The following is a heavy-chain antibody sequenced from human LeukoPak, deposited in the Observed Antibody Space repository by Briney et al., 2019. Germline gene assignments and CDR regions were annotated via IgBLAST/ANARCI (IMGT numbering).Heavy chain of an antibody. V-gene: IGHV3-23*01. Sequence: GGSLRLSCAASGFTFSTYAMSWVRQAPGKGLEWVSAISGRGVNTSYADSVRGRFTISRDNSKNTLYLQMKSLRAEDTAVYYCAKAASGNWNDVSDYWGQGTLVTVSS. CDR3: AKAASGNWNDVSDY. CDR1: GFTFSTYA. D-gene: IGHD1-20*01. J-gene: IGHJ4*02. CDR2: ISGRGVNT.